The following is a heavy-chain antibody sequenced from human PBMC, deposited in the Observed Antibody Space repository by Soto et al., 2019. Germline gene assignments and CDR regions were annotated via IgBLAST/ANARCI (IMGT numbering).Heavy chain of an antibody. D-gene: IGHD2-2*03. Sequence: PSETLSLTCSVSGGSISRSSYYWGWIRQPPGKGLEWIGSIYYSGSTNYNPSLTSRVTISVDTSKNQFSLRLSSVTAADTAVYYCARHVVDIVLVPAARWFDPWGQGTLVTVSS. J-gene: IGHJ5*02. CDR3: ARHVVDIVLVPAARWFDP. V-gene: IGHV4-39*01. CDR2: IYYSGST. CDR1: GGSISRSSYY.